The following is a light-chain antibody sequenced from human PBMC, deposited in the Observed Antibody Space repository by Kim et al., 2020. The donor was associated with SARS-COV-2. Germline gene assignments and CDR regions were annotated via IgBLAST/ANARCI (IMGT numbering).Light chain of an antibody. CDR1: QSISSW. V-gene: IGKV1-5*03. J-gene: IGKJ1*01. Sequence: ASVGDRVTRTCRASQSISSWLAWYQQKPGKAPKLLIYKASSLESGVPSRFSGSGSGTEFTLTISSLQPDDFATYYCQQYNSYPWTFGQGTKVDIK. CDR3: QQYNSYPWT. CDR2: KAS.